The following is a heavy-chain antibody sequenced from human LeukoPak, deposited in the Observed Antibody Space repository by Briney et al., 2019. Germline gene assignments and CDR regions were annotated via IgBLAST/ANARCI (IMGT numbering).Heavy chain of an antibody. CDR1: GGSLIGYY. J-gene: IGHJ6*02. CDR2: IYYSGST. CDR3: ARYANSPYYYYAMDV. V-gene: IGHV4-59*12. Sequence: SETLSLTRTVSGGSLIGYYLSWIRQPPRTGLEWLGSIYYSGSTNYHPSLKSRVTISVETSKNQFSLKLSSVTAADTAVYYCARYANSPYYYYAMDVWGQGNTVTVSS. D-gene: IGHD4/OR15-4a*01.